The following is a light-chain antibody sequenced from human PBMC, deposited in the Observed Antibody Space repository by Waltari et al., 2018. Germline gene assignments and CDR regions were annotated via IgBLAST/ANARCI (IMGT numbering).Light chain of an antibody. CDR1: HSVNWY. Sequence: EIVLTQSPATLSLSPGERATLSCRASHSVNWYLAWYQQRPGQPPRLLLYDASNRATGIPARFSGSGSETDFTLTISSLEPEDSAVYYCQQRRNWPLTFGGGTKVEIK. V-gene: IGKV3-11*01. J-gene: IGKJ4*01. CDR2: DAS. CDR3: QQRRNWPLT.